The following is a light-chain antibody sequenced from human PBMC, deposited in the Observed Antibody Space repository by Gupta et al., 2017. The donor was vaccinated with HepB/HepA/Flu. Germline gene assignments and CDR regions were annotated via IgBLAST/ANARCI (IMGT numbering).Light chain of an antibody. CDR1: QTINSH. Sequence: EIVMTQSPATLSVSPGERATLSCRASQTINSHVAWYQQKPGQAPRLLIFDRSTRGTAIPARFSGSGSGTEFTLTISSLQSEDFVVYYCQQYNLGPWTFGQGTKVEIK. V-gene: IGKV3-15*01. CDR3: QQYNLGPWT. J-gene: IGKJ1*01. CDR2: DRS.